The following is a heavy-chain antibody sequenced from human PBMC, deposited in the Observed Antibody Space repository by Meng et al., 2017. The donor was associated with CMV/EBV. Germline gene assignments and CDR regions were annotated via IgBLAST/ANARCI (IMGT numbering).Heavy chain of an antibody. V-gene: IGHV1-18*01. CDR1: GGTFSSYA. D-gene: IGHD2-21*01. J-gene: IGHJ4*01. CDR2: ISVYNGHT. CDR3: ARGVPLGIIYSFDY. Sequence: QVQLVQSVAEVKTPGSSVKGSCKASGGTFSSYAISWVRHAPGQGLEWMGWISVYNGHTNFAQNLQGRVTMTTDTSTSTAYVELRSLRSDDTAIYYCARGVPLGIIYSFDYWGQGTLVTVSS.